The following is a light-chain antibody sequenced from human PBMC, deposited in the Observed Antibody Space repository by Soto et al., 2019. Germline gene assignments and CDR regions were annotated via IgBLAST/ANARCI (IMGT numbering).Light chain of an antibody. CDR1: SSNIGAGYD. V-gene: IGLV1-40*01. Sequence: QPVLTQPPSVSGAPGQRVTISCTGSSSNIGAGYDVHWYQQLPGTAPKLLIYANSNRPSGVPGRFSGSKSGTSASLAITGLQAEDEADYYCQSYDNSLSGSGVFGTGTKLTVL. CDR2: ANS. CDR3: QSYDNSLSGSGV. J-gene: IGLJ1*01.